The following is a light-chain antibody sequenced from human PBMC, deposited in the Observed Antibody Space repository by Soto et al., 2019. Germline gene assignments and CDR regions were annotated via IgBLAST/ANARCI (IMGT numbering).Light chain of an antibody. J-gene: IGLJ3*02. CDR2: DVS. V-gene: IGLV2-14*01. Sequence: QSALTQPASVSGSPGQSITISCTGTSSDVGGYKYVSWYQQHPGKAPKLMIYDVSNLPSGVSNRFSGSKSGNTSSLTISGLQAEDDADYYCSSYTSSSTWVFGGGIKLTVL. CDR3: SSYTSSSTWV. CDR1: SSDVGGYKY.